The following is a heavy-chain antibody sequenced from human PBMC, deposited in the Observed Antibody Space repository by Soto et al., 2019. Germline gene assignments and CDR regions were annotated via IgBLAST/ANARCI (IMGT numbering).Heavy chain of an antibody. D-gene: IGHD5-18*01. V-gene: IGHV4-30-4*01. Sequence: PSETLSLTCTVSGGSISRGDYYWSWIRLPPGKGLEWIGYIYYSGSTYYNPSLKSRVTISVDTSKNQFSLKLSSVTAADTAVYYCARDTWIQLYYYYGMDVWGQGTTVTVSS. CDR1: GGSISRGDYY. CDR3: ARDTWIQLYYYYGMDV. CDR2: IYYSGST. J-gene: IGHJ6*02.